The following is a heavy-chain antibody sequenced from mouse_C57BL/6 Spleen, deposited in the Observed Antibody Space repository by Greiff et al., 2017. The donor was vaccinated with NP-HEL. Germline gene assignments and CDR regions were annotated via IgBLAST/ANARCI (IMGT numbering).Heavy chain of an antibody. Sequence: EVKLVESGGGLVKPGGSLKLSCAASGFTFSSYAMSWVRQTPEKRLEWVATISDGGSYTYYPDNVKGRFTISRDNAKNNLYLQMSHLKSEDTAMYYCATYYSNYFAYWGQGTLVTVSA. D-gene: IGHD2-5*01. CDR3: ATYYSNYFAY. V-gene: IGHV5-4*03. CDR1: GFTFSSYA. CDR2: ISDGGSYT. J-gene: IGHJ3*01.